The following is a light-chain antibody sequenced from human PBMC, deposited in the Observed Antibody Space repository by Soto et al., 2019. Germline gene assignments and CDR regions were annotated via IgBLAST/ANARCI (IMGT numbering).Light chain of an antibody. Sequence: DLQMTQSPSSLSAYVGYRVTITCRVSQSISSYLNWYQQKPGKAPKLLIYAASSLQSGVPSRFSGSGSGTDFTLTISSLQPEDFATYYCQQSYSTPKWTFGQGTKVDIK. CDR2: AAS. CDR3: QQSYSTPKWT. J-gene: IGKJ1*01. V-gene: IGKV1-39*01. CDR1: QSISSY.